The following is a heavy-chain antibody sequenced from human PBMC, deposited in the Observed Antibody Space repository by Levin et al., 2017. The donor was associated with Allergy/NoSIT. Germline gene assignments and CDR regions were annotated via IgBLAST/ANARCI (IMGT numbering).Heavy chain of an antibody. D-gene: IGHD3-22*01. CDR2: ISAGGNYI. Sequence: SLKISCAASGILFSSYDMNWVRQAPAKGLEWVSSISAGGNYIYYADSVKGRFTISRDNAKNSLFLQMNSLRAEDTAVYYCASWAMYHYDRSAFDYFYYAMDVWGQGTTVTVSS. CDR1: GILFSSYD. CDR3: ASWAMYHYDRSAFDYFYYAMDV. V-gene: IGHV3-21*01. J-gene: IGHJ6*02.